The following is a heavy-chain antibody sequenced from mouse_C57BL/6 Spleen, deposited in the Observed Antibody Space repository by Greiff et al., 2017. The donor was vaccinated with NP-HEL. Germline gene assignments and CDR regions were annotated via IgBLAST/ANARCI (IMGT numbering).Heavy chain of an antibody. CDR2: ISSGSSTI. V-gene: IGHV5-17*01. CDR3: AKTQYDYDGYFDV. J-gene: IGHJ1*03. CDR1: GFTFSDYG. Sequence: DVKLVESGGGLVKPGGSLKLSCAASGFTFSDYGMHWVRQAPEKGLEWVAYISSGSSTIYYADTVKGRFTISRDNAKNTLFLQMTSLRSEDTAMYYCAKTQYDYDGYFDVWGTGTTVTVSS. D-gene: IGHD2-4*01.